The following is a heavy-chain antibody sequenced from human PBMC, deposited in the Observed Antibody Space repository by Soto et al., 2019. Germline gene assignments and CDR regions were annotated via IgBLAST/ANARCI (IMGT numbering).Heavy chain of an antibody. CDR1: GFTLTTYS. Sequence: PGGSLRLSGAVSGFTLTTYSMNWVRQAPGKGRGWSSCINKKSFTIYYIDSVKGRLTISRDYAENSLYLRMDSPRHEDTAVYYCARGAVTGTPLFHYSGLGSLPNVSS. J-gene: IGHJ4*01. CDR3: ARGAVTGTPLFHY. CDR2: INKKSFTI. D-gene: IGHD6-19*01. V-gene: IGHV3-48*02.